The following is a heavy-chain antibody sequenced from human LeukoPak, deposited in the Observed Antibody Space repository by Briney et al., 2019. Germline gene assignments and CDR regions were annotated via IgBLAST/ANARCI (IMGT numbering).Heavy chain of an antibody. Sequence: GGSLRLSCAASRFTFNSYAMSWVRQAPGKGLEWVSGISESGGRTYYADSVKGRFTTSRDNPKNTLYLQIDSLTTDDTAIYYCARRTITAGGDCLDYWGQGTLVTVSS. CDR3: ARRTITAGGDCLDY. CDR2: ISESGGRT. D-gene: IGHD2-21*02. V-gene: IGHV3-23*01. J-gene: IGHJ4*02. CDR1: RFTFNSYA.